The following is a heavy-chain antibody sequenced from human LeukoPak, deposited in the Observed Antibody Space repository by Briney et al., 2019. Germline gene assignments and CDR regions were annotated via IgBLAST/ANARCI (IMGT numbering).Heavy chain of an antibody. J-gene: IGHJ6*02. D-gene: IGHD2-8*02. CDR1: GFTVSSNY. V-gene: IGHV3-21*01. Sequence: PGGSLRLSCAASGFTVSSNYMSWVRQAPGKGLEWVSSISSSSSYIYYADSVKGRFTISRDNAKNSLYLQMNSLRAEDTAVYYCARDATHHTGVSCYYYGMDVWGQGTMVTVSS. CDR3: ARDATHHTGVSCYYYGMDV. CDR2: ISSSSSYI.